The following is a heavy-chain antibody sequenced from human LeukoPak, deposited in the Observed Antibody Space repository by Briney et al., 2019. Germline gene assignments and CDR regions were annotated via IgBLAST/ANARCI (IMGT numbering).Heavy chain of an antibody. V-gene: IGHV4-59*01. Sequence: SETLSLTCTVSGGSISSDYWSWVRQPPGKGLEWIGYIYYSGSTKYNPSLKSRVTISVDTSKNQFSLKLSSVTVADTAVYYCARHDPTPRDAFNIWGQGTMVAVSS. CDR2: IYYSGST. D-gene: IGHD2-15*01. J-gene: IGHJ3*02. CDR3: ARHDPTPRDAFNI. CDR1: GGSISSDY.